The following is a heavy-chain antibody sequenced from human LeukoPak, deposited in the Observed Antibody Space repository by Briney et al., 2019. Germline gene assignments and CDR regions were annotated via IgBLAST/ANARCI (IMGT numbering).Heavy chain of an antibody. Sequence: PSETLSLTCTVSGGSISSSSYYWGRIRQPPGKGLEWIGSIYYSGSTYYNPSLKSRVTISVDTSKNQFSLKLSSVTAADTAVYYCARGFWCSGGSCYYSYYFDYWGQGTLVTVSS. D-gene: IGHD2-15*01. CDR3: ARGFWCSGGSCYYSYYFDY. V-gene: IGHV4-39*01. CDR2: IYYSGST. CDR1: GGSISSSSYY. J-gene: IGHJ4*02.